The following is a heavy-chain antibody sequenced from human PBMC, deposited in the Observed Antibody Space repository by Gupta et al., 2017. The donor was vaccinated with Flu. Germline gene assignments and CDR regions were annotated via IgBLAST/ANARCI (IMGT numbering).Heavy chain of an antibody. D-gene: IGHD2-2*01. CDR2: IRNKAYGATR. V-gene: IGHV3-49*03. Sequence: EVLLVESGGGLVQPGRSLRLSCTTSGFAFGDYTMNWFRQAPGKGLEWVGFIRNKAYGATRKYAASVKGRFTISRDDSKSTAYLQMNGLMTEDTAVYYCTREAGYCSSISCPGEFDYWGQGALVTVSS. CDR3: TREAGYCSSISCPGEFDY. J-gene: IGHJ4*02. CDR1: GFAFGDYT.